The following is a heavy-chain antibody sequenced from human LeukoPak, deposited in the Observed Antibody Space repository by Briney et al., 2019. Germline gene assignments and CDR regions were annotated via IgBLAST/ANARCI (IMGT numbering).Heavy chain of an antibody. V-gene: IGHV3-48*02. CDR3: ARDCGSYHFDPDAFDI. J-gene: IGHJ3*02. Sequence: GGSLRLSCAASGFTLSSYSMNWVRQAPGKGLEWVSYISSSSSTIYYADSVKGRFTISRDNAKNSLYLQMNSLRDEDTAVYYCARDCGSYHFDPDAFDIWGQGTMVTVSS. CDR2: ISSSSSTI. CDR1: GFTLSSYS. D-gene: IGHD1-26*01.